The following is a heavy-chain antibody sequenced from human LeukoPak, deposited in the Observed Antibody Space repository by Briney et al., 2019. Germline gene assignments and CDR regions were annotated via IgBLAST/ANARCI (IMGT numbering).Heavy chain of an antibody. D-gene: IGHD2-2*01. CDR2: IIPIFGTA. Sequence: SVKVSCKASGGTFSSYAISWVRQAPGQGLEWMGGIIPIFGTANYAQKFQGRVTITADESTSTAYMELSSLRSEDTAVYYCARGYCSSTSCYLFDYWGQGTLVTVSS. J-gene: IGHJ4*02. CDR3: ARGYCSSTSCYLFDY. V-gene: IGHV1-69*13. CDR1: GGTFSSYA.